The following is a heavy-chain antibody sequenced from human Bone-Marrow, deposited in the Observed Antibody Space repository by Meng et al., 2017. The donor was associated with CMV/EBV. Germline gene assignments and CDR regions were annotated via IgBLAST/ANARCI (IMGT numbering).Heavy chain of an antibody. CDR1: GFTVSTNY. CDR2: IYSDGRA. D-gene: IGHD3-10*01. Sequence: GESLKISCAASGFTVSTNYMTWVRQAPGKGLEWVSVIYSDGRAYYADSVKGRFTISRDNSKNTLYFQLDSLRPEDTAMYYCAMIVVRGGGDAFDTWGQGTRVTVSS. V-gene: IGHV3-66*02. J-gene: IGHJ3*02. CDR3: AMIVVRGGGDAFDT.